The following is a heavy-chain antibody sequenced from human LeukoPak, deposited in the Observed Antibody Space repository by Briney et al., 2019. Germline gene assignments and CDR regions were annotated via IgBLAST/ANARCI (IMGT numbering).Heavy chain of an antibody. CDR3: ARDMVHSSGAFDS. D-gene: IGHD3-22*01. CDR2: INDVDTA. Sequence: PGGSLRLSCAVSGFTVSTNHMTWVRQTPGKGLEWVSAINDVDTAYCADTVRGRFTISRYSAKNTLYLQMKSLRSYDTAVYYCARDMVHSSGAFDSWGQGTLVTVSS. J-gene: IGHJ4*02. CDR1: GFTVSTNH. V-gene: IGHV3-53*01.